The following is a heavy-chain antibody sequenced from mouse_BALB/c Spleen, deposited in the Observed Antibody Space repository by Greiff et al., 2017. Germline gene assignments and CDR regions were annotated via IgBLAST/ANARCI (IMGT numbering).Heavy chain of an antibody. J-gene: IGHJ2*01. V-gene: IGHV1S22*01. CDR2: IYPGSGST. Sequence: LQQPGSELVRPGASVKLSCKASGYTFTSYWMHWVKQRHGHGLEWIGNIYPGSGSTNYDEKFKSKGTLTVDTSSSTAYMHLSSLTSEDSAVYYCTRSRGCLFDYWGQGTTLTVSS. CDR3: TRSRGCLFDY. D-gene: IGHD3-2*02. CDR1: GYTFTSYW.